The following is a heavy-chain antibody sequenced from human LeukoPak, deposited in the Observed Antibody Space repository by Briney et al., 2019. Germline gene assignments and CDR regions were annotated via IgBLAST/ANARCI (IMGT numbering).Heavy chain of an antibody. J-gene: IGHJ4*02. Sequence: SETLSLTCAVYGGSLSGYYWSWIRQPPGKGLEWIGEINHSGSTNYNPSLKSRVTISVDTSKNQFSLKLSSVTAADTAVYYCASYRNEGYWGQGTLVTVSS. V-gene: IGHV4-34*01. CDR2: INHSGST. CDR3: ASYRNEGY. D-gene: IGHD1-1*01. CDR1: GGSLSGYY.